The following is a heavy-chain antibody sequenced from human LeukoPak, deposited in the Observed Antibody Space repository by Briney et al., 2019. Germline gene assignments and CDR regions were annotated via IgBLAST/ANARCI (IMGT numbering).Heavy chain of an antibody. CDR1: GGSISSGDYY. V-gene: IGHV4-30-4*08. CDR3: ARVAMVAATPVAHFDY. J-gene: IGHJ4*02. D-gene: IGHD2-15*01. Sequence: SQTLSLTCTVSGGSISSGDYYWSWIRQPPGKGLEWIGYIYYSGSTYYNPSLKSRVTISVDTSKNQFSLKLSSVTAADTAVYYCARVAMVAATPVAHFDYWGQGTLVTVSS. CDR2: IYYSGST.